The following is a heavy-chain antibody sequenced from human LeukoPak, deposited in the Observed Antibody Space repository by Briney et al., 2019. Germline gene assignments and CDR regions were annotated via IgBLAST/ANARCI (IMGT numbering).Heavy chain of an antibody. J-gene: IGHJ6*02. CDR3: ARGQPPSYYDMDV. CDR1: GFTFSSYG. V-gene: IGHV3-33*01. CDR2: IWSDGSSK. Sequence: GSLRLFCAASGFTFSSYGMHWVRQAPGKGLEWVAVIWSDGSSKHYADSVKGRFTISRDNSKNTLYLQMNSLRAEDTALYYCARGQPPSYYDMDVWGQGTTVTVSS. D-gene: IGHD6-13*01.